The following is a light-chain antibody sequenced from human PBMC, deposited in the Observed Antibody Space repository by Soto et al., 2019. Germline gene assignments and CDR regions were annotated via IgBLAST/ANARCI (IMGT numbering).Light chain of an antibody. CDR1: SSDVGGYNY. V-gene: IGLV2-14*03. CDR2: DVN. Sequence: SLLTQPAPPSGSPGQSITLSRPGNSSDVGGYNYVSWYQQHPGNAPKLMIYDVNSRPSGVSNRFSGSKSGNTASLTISGLQAEDEADYYCSSYTSSSALILFGGGTKVTVL. CDR3: SSYTSSSALIL. J-gene: IGLJ2*01.